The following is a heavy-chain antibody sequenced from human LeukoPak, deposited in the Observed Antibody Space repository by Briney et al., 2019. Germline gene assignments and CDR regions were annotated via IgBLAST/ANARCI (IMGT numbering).Heavy chain of an antibody. J-gene: IGHJ4*02. CDR3: ARDSSYYYDSSGLDY. V-gene: IGHV4-38-2*02. CDR1: GYSISSGYY. D-gene: IGHD3-22*01. CDR2: IYYSGST. Sequence: PSETLSLTCTVSGYSISSGYYWGWIRQPPGKGLEWIGSIYYSGSTYYNPSLKSRVTISVDTSKNQFSLKLSSVTAADTAVYYCARDSSYYYDSSGLDYWGQGTLVTVSS.